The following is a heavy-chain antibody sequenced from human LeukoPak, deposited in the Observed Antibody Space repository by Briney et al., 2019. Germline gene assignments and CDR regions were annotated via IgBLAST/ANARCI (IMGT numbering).Heavy chain of an antibody. CDR2: IRYDGSNK. J-gene: IGHJ4*02. CDR3: AKECGGDCLYYFDY. V-gene: IGHV3-30*02. D-gene: IGHD2-21*01. Sequence: GGSLRLSCAASGISFSSYAMHWVRQAPGKGLEWVAFIRYDGSNKYYADSVKGRFTISRDNSKNTLYLQMNSLRAEDTAVYYCAKECGGDCLYYFDYWGQGTLVTVSS. CDR1: GISFSSYA.